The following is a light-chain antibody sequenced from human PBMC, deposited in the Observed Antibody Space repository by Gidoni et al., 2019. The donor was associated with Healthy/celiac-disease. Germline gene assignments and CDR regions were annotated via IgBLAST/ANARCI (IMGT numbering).Light chain of an antibody. CDR2: GAS. CDR1: QSVSSN. CDR3: HQYNNWPPIT. Sequence: EIVMTQAPATLSVSPGERATLSCRASQSVSSNLACYQQQPGQAPRLLIYGASTRATGIPARFSGSGSGTEFTRTISSLQSEDFAVYYCHQYNNWPPITFGQGTRLEIK. V-gene: IGKV3-15*01. J-gene: IGKJ5*01.